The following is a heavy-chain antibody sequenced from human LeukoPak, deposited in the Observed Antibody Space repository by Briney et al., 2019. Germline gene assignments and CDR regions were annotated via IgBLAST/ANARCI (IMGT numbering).Heavy chain of an antibody. D-gene: IGHD2-15*01. CDR1: GYTFTSYG. CDR3: ARALGYCSGGSCYPYYFGY. CDR2: INAGNGNT. Sequence: ASVKVSCKASGYTFTSYGISWVRQAPGQRLEWMGWINAGNGNTKYSQEFQGRVTITRDTSASTAYMELSSLRSEDMAVYYCARALGYCSGGSCYPYYFGYWGQGTLVTVSS. V-gene: IGHV1-3*03. J-gene: IGHJ4*02.